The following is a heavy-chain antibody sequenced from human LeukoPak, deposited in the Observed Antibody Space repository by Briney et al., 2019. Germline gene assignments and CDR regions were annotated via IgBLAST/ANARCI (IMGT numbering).Heavy chain of an antibody. CDR1: GFTFSAYA. Sequence: PGGSLRLSCAASGFTFSAYAMSWVRQAPGKGLEWVSAISRSGSSTDYADSVKGRFTISRDNSKNTLYLQMNSLRPEDTAVYYCARTVGWGSSGYYDYWGQGTLVTVSS. J-gene: IGHJ4*02. V-gene: IGHV3-23*01. D-gene: IGHD3-22*01. CDR3: ARTVGWGSSGYYDY. CDR2: ISRSGSST.